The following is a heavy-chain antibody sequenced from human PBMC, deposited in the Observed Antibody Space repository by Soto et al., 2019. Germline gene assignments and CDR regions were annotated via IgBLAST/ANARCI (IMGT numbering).Heavy chain of an antibody. CDR1: GFTFSSYG. CDR3: ARGCSSTSCYIVYYYYGMDV. CDR2: ISYDGSNK. J-gene: IGHJ6*02. V-gene: IGHV3-30*03. D-gene: IGHD2-2*02. Sequence: PAGSMRLSCAASGFTFSSYGMHWVRQAPGKGLEWVAVISYDGSNKYYADSVKGRFTISRDNSKNTLYLQMDSLRAEDTAVYYCARGCSSTSCYIVYYYYGMDVWGQGTTVTVSS.